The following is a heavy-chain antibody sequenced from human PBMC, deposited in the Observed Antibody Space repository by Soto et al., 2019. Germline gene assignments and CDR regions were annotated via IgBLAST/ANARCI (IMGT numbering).Heavy chain of an antibody. V-gene: IGHV3-74*01. CDR1: GITFNSNW. D-gene: IGHD6-6*01. CDR2: INSDGSTT. Sequence: PGGSLRLSCVVSGITFNSNWMHWVRQAPGKGPVWVSRINSDGSTTSYADSVRGRFTISRDNAKNTLYLQMNSLRAEDTALYYCVRDERYASSSRFDYWGRGTLVTVSS. CDR3: VRDERYASSSRFDY. J-gene: IGHJ4*02.